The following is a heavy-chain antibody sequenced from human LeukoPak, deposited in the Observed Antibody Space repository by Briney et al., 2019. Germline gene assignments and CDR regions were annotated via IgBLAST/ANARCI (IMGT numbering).Heavy chain of an antibody. D-gene: IGHD3-10*01. V-gene: IGHV4-30-2*01. CDR2: IYHSGST. J-gene: IGHJ5*02. CDR1: GGSISSGGYY. Sequence: PSETLSLTCTVSGGSISSGGYYWSWIRQHPGKGLEWIGYIYHSGSTYYNPSLKSRVTISVDRSKNQFSLKLSSVTAADTAVYYCARSYGSGSYYTASWFDPWGQGTLVTVSS. CDR3: ARSYGSGSYYTASWFDP.